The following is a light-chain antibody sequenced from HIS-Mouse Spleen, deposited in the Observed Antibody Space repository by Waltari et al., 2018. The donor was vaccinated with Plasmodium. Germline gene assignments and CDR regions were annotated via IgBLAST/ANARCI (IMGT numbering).Light chain of an antibody. J-gene: IGKJ3*01. CDR1: QSVSSN. CDR3: QQYNNWPFT. CDR2: GAS. V-gene: IGKV3-15*01. Sequence: EIVMTQSPATLSVSPVERATLACRASQSVSSNLAWYKQKPGQAPRLLIYGASTRPTGIPARFSGSVSGTEFTLTISSLQSEDFAVYSCQQYNNWPFTFGPGTKVDIK.